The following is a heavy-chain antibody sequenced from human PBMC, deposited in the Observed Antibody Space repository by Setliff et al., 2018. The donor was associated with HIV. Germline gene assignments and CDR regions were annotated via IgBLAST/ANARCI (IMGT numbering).Heavy chain of an antibody. CDR3: ARTRPGIAAAGTQRCYYYYYYLDV. V-gene: IGHV4-30-4*01. Sequence: PSETLSLTCTVSGVSINSGYNYWSWIRQHPGKGLEWIGVIYYSGTTYYNPTRKSRVTISVDTSKNQFSLKLNSATAADTAQYYCARTRPGIAAAGTQRCYYYYYYLDVWGKGTTVTVSS. CDR1: GVSINSGYNY. D-gene: IGHD6-13*01. CDR2: IYYSGTT. J-gene: IGHJ6*03.